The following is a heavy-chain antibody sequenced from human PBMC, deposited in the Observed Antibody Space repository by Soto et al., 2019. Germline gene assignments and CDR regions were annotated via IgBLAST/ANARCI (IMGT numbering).Heavy chain of an antibody. CDR1: GFPFSIYI. CDR2: TNTI. Sequence: EVQLVESGGGLVQPGGSLRLTCVASGFPFSIYITSDTNTIKYADSVKGRFTISRDNAKNLVYLQMNSLRDEDTAVYFCARSVEGHFDYWGQGTVVTVSS. CDR3: ARSVEGHFDY. D-gene: IGHD6-19*01. J-gene: IGHJ4*02. V-gene: IGHV3-48*02.